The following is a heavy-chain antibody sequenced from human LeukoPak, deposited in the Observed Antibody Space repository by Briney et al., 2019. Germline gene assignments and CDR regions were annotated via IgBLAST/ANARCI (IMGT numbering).Heavy chain of an antibody. V-gene: IGHV3-11*01. CDR3: ARDPLYYDSSGYSY. J-gene: IGHJ4*02. Sequence: GALRLSCAASGFTFSDYYMSWIRQAPGKGLEWVSYINSSGSTIYYADSVKGRFTISRDNAKNSLYPQMNSLRAEDTAVYYCARDPLYYDSSGYSYWGQGTLVTVSS. CDR2: INSSGSTI. CDR1: GFTFSDYY. D-gene: IGHD3-22*01.